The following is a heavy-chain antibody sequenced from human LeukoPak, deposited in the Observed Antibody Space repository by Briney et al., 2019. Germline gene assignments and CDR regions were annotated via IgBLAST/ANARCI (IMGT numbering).Heavy chain of an antibody. CDR1: GFTFSSYW. V-gene: IGHV3-7*01. D-gene: IGHD7-27*01. Sequence: SGGSLRLSCAASGFTFSSYWMSWVRQAPGKGLEWVANIKQDGSEKYYVDSVKGRFTISRDNAKNSLYLQMNSLRAEDTALYYCARETTGDPFDYWGQGTLVTVSS. CDR3: ARETTGDPFDY. J-gene: IGHJ4*02. CDR2: IKQDGSEK.